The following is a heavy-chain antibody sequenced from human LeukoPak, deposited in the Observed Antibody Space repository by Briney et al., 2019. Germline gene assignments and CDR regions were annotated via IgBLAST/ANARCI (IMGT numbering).Heavy chain of an antibody. D-gene: IGHD3-10*01. V-gene: IGHV4-39*01. CDR3: ARHVLLWFGELSMYYFDY. CDR2: IHHGGNT. Sequence: SETLSLTCTVSGDSISSGYYFWGWMRQPPGKGLEWIGEIHHGGNTYYNPSLRSRVTISVDTSKNQFSLKLSSVTAADTAVYYCARHVLLWFGELSMYYFDYWGQGTLVTVSS. CDR1: GDSISSGYYF. J-gene: IGHJ4*02.